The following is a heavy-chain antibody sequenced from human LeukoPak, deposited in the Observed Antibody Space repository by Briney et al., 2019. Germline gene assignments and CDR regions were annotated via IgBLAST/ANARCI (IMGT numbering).Heavy chain of an antibody. CDR2: ISGSGGST. J-gene: IGHJ4*02. D-gene: IGHD2-2*01. CDR1: GFTFSSYA. Sequence: GGSLRLSCVASGFTFSSYAMSWVRQAPGKGLEWASAISGSGGSTYYADSVKGRFTISRDNSKNTLCLQMNSLRAEDTAVYYCAKDPSAFKVPAAADYWGQGTLVTVSS. V-gene: IGHV3-23*01. CDR3: AKDPSAFKVPAAADY.